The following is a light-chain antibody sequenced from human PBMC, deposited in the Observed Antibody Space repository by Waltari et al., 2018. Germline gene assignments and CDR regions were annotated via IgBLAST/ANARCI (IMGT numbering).Light chain of an antibody. J-gene: IGKJ3*01. CDR1: QGISSY. V-gene: IGKV1-9*01. Sequence: IQLTQSPSSLSASVGDRVTLTCRASQGISSYLAWYQQKPGKAPKLLIYAASTLQSGVPSRFSGSGSGTDFTLIISSLQPEDFATYYCQQLNSYPRFTFGPGTKVEIK. CDR2: AAS. CDR3: QQLNSYPRFT.